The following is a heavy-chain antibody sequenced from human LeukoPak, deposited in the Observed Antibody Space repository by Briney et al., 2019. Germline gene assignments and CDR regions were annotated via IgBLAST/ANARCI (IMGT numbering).Heavy chain of an antibody. Sequence: GGSLRLSCAASGFTFSSYSMNWVRQAPGKGLEWVSSISSSSYIYYADSVKGRFTISRDNAKNSLYLQMNSLRAGDTAVYYCARDLDGYSSPHGYWGQGTLVTVSS. CDR3: ARDLDGYSSPHGY. CDR2: ISSSSYI. CDR1: GFTFSSYS. V-gene: IGHV3-21*01. J-gene: IGHJ4*02. D-gene: IGHD5-24*01.